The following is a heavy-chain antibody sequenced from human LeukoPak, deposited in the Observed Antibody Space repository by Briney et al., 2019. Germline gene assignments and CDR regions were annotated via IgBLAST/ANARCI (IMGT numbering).Heavy chain of an antibody. CDR1: GFTFDDYA. CDR2: ISGDGGST. CDR3: AKDISFLWLQDY. V-gene: IGHV3-43*02. J-gene: IGHJ4*02. Sequence: GGSLRLXCAASGFTFDDYAMHWVRHAPGKGLEWVSLISGDGGSTYYADSVKGRFTISRDNSKNSLYLQMNSLRTEDTALYYCAKDISFLWLQDYWGQGTLVTVSS. D-gene: IGHD5-18*01.